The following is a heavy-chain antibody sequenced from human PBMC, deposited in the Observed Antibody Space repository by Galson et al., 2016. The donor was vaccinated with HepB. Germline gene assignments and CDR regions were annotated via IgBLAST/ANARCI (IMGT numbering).Heavy chain of an antibody. Sequence: SVKVSCKASGYIFSSSGVGWVRQAPGQGLEWMGWISAVNGGTVYAQNLQGRVTMTTDAATTTAYMEVRNLRSDDAAVYYCARARNLAMAGTSFYFDNWGQGTLITVSS. D-gene: IGHD6-19*01. CDR3: ARARNLAMAGTSFYFDN. CDR2: ISAVNGGT. V-gene: IGHV1-18*01. CDR1: GYIFSSSG. J-gene: IGHJ4*02.